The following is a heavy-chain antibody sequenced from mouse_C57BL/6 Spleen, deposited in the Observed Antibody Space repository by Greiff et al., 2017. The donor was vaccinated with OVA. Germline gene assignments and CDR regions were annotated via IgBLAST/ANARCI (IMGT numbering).Heavy chain of an antibody. CDR1: GFTFSSYA. CDR3: ARRLDYNWYFDV. Sequence: DVQLVESGGGLVKPGGSLKLSCAASGFTFSSYAMSWVRQTPEKRLEWVATISDGGSYTYYPDNVKGRFTISRDNAKNNLYLQMGNLKSEDTAMYYCARRLDYNWYFDVWGTGTTVTVSS. D-gene: IGHD2-4*01. CDR2: ISDGGSYT. J-gene: IGHJ1*03. V-gene: IGHV5-4*01.